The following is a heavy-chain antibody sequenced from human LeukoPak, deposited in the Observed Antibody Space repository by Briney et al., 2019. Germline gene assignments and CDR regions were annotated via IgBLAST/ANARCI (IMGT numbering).Heavy chain of an antibody. CDR2: NYYSGST. V-gene: IGHV4-59*01. D-gene: IGHD6-13*01. J-gene: IGHJ4*02. CDR1: GGSISSYY. Sequence: SETLSLTCTVSGGSISSYYWSWIRQPPGKGLEWIGYNYYSGSTNYNPSLKSRVTISVDTSKNQFSLKLSSVTAADTAVYYCASGWSSSWYYFDYWGQGTLVTVSS. CDR3: ASGWSSSWYYFDY.